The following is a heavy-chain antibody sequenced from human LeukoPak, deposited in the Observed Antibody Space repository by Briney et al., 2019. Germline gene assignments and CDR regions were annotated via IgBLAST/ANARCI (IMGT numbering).Heavy chain of an antibody. CDR2: IYSGGST. Sequence: PGGSPRLSCAASGFTVSSNYMSWVRQAPGKGLEWVSVIYSGGSTYYADSVKGRFTISRDNSKNTLYLQMNSLRAEDTAVYYCARDNTWFGEFNYEFGYWGQGTLVTVSS. CDR3: ARDNTWFGEFNYEFGY. CDR1: GFTVSSNY. J-gene: IGHJ4*02. V-gene: IGHV3-66*01. D-gene: IGHD3-10*01.